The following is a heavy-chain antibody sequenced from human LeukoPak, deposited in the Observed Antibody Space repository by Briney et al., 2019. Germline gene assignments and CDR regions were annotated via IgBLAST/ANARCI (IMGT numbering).Heavy chain of an antibody. V-gene: IGHV3-66*01. Sequence: GGSLRLSCAASGLTVSRNYMSWVRQAPGKGLEWVSVIYSGGSTYYADSVKGRFAISRDNSKNTLYLQMSSLRTEDTAAYYCAANSDSSGYYAPWDWDQGTLVTVSS. CDR1: GLTVSRNY. D-gene: IGHD3-22*01. J-gene: IGHJ4*02. CDR2: IYSGGST. CDR3: AANSDSSGYYAPWD.